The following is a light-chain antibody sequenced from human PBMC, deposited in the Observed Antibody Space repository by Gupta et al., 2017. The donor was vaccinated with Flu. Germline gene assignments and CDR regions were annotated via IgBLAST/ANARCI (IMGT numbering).Light chain of an antibody. CDR3: SSYTTTATHV. CDR2: EVS. J-gene: IGLJ1*01. V-gene: IGLV2-14*01. Sequence: STTTSCTGTLRDIGNYKYVSWYQQYPCKSPKLIIHEVSSRPSHVSSRFSVSQSGNTASLTISGLQAEDEADYYGSSYTTTATHVFGSGTTVTV. CDR1: LRDIGNYKY.